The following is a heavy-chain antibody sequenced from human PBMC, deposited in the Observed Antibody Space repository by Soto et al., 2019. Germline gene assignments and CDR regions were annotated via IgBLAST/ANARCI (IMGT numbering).Heavy chain of an antibody. V-gene: IGHV3-30-3*01. CDR2: ISYDGSNK. CDR3: AREGHIAVAGAYYYYGMDV. Sequence: GGSLRLSCAASGFTFSSYAMHWVRQAPGKGLEWVAVISYDGSNKYYADSVKGRFTISRDNSKNTLYLQMNSLRAEDKAVYYCAREGHIAVAGAYYYYGMDVWGQGTTVTVSS. CDR1: GFTFSSYA. D-gene: IGHD6-19*01. J-gene: IGHJ6*02.